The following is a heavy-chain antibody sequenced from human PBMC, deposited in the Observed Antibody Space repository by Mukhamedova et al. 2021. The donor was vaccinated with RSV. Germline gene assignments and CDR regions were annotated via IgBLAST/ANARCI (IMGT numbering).Heavy chain of an antibody. Sequence: RNYYWSWIRQPPGKGLEWIGSIFYDGTTYHNPSLRSRATISLDTPKNQFSLNLHSLTAGDTAVYYCATLGRGYMSGYNDAFDIWG. D-gene: IGHD5-18*01. CDR1: RNYY. CDR2: IFYDGTT. CDR3: ATLGRGYMSGYNDAFDI. V-gene: IGHV4-39*01. J-gene: IGHJ3*02.